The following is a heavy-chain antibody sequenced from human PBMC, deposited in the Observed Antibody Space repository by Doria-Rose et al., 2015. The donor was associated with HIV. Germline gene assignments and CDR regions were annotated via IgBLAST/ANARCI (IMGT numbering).Heavy chain of an antibody. CDR2: INPSGST. CDR3: ARGLLRGGWNDVDYYYGMDV. Sequence: QVQLQQWGAGLVKPSETLSLTCAVFGGSFSGYYWSWIRQPPGKGLEWIGEINPSGSTNYTTSLKRRVTISLDTSKNLFSLKLSSVTAADTAVYYCARGLLRGGWNDVDYYYGMDVWGQGTTVTVSS. CDR1: GGSFSGYY. V-gene: IGHV4-34*01. J-gene: IGHJ6*02. D-gene: IGHD1-1*01.